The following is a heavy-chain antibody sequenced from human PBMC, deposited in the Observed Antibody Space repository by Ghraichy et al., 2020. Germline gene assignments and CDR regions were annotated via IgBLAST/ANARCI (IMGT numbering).Heavy chain of an antibody. J-gene: IGHJ6*03. CDR1: GGSLSGHS. Sequence: SETLSLTCAVYGGSLSGHSWSWLRQPPGKGLEWIGDINHSGGTNYSPSLKSRVSISIDMSKDQFSLKLTSVNAADTAVYFCARLFSDNNFYMDVWATGTTVTGSS. D-gene: IGHD5-24*01. CDR2: INHSGGT. V-gene: IGHV4-34*01. CDR3: ARLFSDNNFYMDV.